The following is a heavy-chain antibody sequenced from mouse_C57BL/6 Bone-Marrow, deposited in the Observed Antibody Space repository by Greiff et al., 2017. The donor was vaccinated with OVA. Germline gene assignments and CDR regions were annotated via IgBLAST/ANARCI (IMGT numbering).Heavy chain of an antibody. V-gene: IGHV1-64*01. D-gene: IGHD2-5*01. J-gene: IGHJ2*01. CDR2: IHPNSGST. Sequence: QVQLQQPGTDLVTPGASVKLSCKASGYPFTSYCMHWVKQRPGQGLEWIGMIHPNSGSTTYNDKFKSKATLTVDKASSTAYMQLSSLTSEDSAVYYCARGGYYSNYVFDYWGQGTTLTVSS. CDR3: ARGGYYSNYVFDY. CDR1: GYPFTSYC.